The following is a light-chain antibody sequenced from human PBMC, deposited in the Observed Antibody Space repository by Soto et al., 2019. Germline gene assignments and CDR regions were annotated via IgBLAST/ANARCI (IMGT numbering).Light chain of an antibody. CDR2: GAS. Sequence: MVMTQSPATLSVSPGERATLSCRASQSVSSNLAWYQQKPGQAPRLLIYGASNRATGIPDRFSGSGSGTDFTLTISRLEPEDFAVYYCQQYGSSSLTFGGGTKVDI. CDR1: QSVSSN. J-gene: IGKJ4*01. V-gene: IGKV3-20*01. CDR3: QQYGSSSLT.